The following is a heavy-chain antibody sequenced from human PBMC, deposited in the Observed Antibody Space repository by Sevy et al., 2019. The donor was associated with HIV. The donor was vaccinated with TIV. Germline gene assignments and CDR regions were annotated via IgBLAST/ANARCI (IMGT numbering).Heavy chain of an antibody. Sequence: GGSLRLSCVVSGITFSTSGMHWVRQAPGKGLEWVAVISYHGRDKFYADSVKGRSTISMDNSKNILYLQMISLRAEDTAVYYCAKDFTGYNGMDVWGQGTMVTVSS. D-gene: IGHD3-9*01. CDR2: ISYHGRDK. CDR1: GITFSTSG. J-gene: IGHJ6*02. CDR3: AKDFTGYNGMDV. V-gene: IGHV3-30*18.